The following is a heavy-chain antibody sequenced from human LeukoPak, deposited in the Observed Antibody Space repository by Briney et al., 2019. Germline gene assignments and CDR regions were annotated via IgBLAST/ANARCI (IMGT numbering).Heavy chain of an antibody. J-gene: IGHJ4*02. D-gene: IGHD3-22*01. Sequence: GGSLRLSCAASGFTFSSYAMSWVRQAPGKGLEWVSAISGSGGSTYYADSVKGRFTISRDNSKNTLYLQMNSLRAEDTAVYYCAKGDSSGYYYQPDYWGQGTLVTVSS. CDR2: ISGSGGST. V-gene: IGHV3-23*01. CDR1: GFTFSSYA. CDR3: AKGDSSGYYYQPDY.